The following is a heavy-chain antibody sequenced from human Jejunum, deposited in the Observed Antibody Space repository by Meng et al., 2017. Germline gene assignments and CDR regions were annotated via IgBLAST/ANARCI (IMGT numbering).Heavy chain of an antibody. CDR1: GFSVGSYY. D-gene: IGHD1-26*01. Sequence: GESLKISCTASGFSVGSYYMSWVRQAPGKGLEWVSTIYDVGSTYYAGSVRGRFSISRDTSTNTVSLRLNSPRVEDTAKYYCVRGSGRNVILTYFDYWGQGTLVTV. J-gene: IGHJ4*02. V-gene: IGHV3-53*01. CDR2: IYDVGST. CDR3: VRGSGRNVILTYFDY.